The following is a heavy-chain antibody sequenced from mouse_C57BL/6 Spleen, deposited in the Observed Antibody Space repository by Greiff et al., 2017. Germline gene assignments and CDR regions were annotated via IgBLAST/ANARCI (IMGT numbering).Heavy chain of an antibody. CDR1: GYAFISSW. Sequence: QVQLQQSGPELVKPGASVKISCKASGYAFISSWMNWVKQRPGKGLEWIGRIYPGDGDTNYNGKFKGKATLTADKSSSTAYMQLSSLTSEDSAVYFCARSLTGNAMDYWGQGTSVTVSS. V-gene: IGHV1-82*01. CDR3: ARSLTGNAMDY. CDR2: IYPGDGDT. J-gene: IGHJ4*01. D-gene: IGHD4-1*01.